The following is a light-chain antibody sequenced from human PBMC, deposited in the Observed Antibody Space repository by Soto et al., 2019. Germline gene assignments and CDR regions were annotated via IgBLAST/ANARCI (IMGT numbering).Light chain of an antibody. CDR1: SGDIGGYNY. Sequence: QSVLTQPRSVSGSPGQSVTISCTGASGDIGGYNYVSWYQHHPGKAPKLIIFDVNKRPSGVPDRFSGSKSGNTASLTISGLQPEDEADYYCSSYTSSSTWVFGGGTQLTVL. J-gene: IGLJ7*01. CDR2: DVN. V-gene: IGLV2-11*01. CDR3: SSYTSSSTWV.